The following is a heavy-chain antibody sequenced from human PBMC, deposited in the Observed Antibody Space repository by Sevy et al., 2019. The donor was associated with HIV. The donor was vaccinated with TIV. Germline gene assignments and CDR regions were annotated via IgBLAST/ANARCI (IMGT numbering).Heavy chain of an antibody. CDR2: VFYFGST. CDR1: GASVSAANDY. Sequence: SENLSLICSVSGASVSAANDYWSWIRQPPGKGLEWIGNVFYFGSTNYNPSLKSRVTISLDTSKKQFSLKLNSVTAADTAVYYCARDQYYDIGTGLYAMDVWGQGTTVTVSS. J-gene: IGHJ6*02. V-gene: IGHV4-61*01. CDR3: ARDQYYDIGTGLYAMDV. D-gene: IGHD3-9*01.